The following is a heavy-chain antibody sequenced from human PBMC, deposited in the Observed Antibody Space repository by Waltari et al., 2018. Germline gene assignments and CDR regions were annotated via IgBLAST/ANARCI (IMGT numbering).Heavy chain of an antibody. CDR2: ISPVYTT. CDR3: AQYNHGSYEPPLRH. D-gene: IGHD3-3*01. J-gene: IGHJ4*02. Sequence: HLLESGGRLVQPGGSLRLSCAASGFSFSNSVLGWVRQPPGKGLEWVSSISPVYTTFYAQSVRCRFIISRDTSRTTVYLQMNSLSAEDTAVYYCAQYNHGSYEPPLRHWGQGTLVTVSS. V-gene: IGHV3-23*01. CDR1: GFSFSNSV.